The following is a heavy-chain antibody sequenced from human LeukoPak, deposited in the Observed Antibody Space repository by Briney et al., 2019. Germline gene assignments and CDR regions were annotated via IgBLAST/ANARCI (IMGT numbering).Heavy chain of an antibody. Sequence: SETLSLTCAVYGGSFSGYYWSWIRQPPGKGLEWIGEINHSGSTNYNPSLKSRVTISVDTSKNQFSLKLSSVTAADTAVYYCARGPVVVAATPYYYYGMDVWGQGTTVTVSS. CDR3: ARGPVVVAATPYYYYGMDV. D-gene: IGHD2-15*01. J-gene: IGHJ6*02. V-gene: IGHV4-34*01. CDR1: GGSFSGYY. CDR2: INHSGST.